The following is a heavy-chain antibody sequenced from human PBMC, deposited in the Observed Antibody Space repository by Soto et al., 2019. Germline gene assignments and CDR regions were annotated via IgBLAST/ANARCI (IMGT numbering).Heavy chain of an antibody. J-gene: IGHJ4*02. CDR1: GFMFSRYA. D-gene: IGHD3-10*01. CDR2: ISKDGSVI. Sequence: QVQLLESGGGVVPPGRSLRLSCAASGFMFSRYAMHWVRQAPGKGLEWVAVISKDGSVIYYADSVKGRFTISRDKSKSMGYMQLNSLRDEDTAVFYWVRSRSGAVPDSFAYWGQGTLVTVAS. V-gene: IGHV3-30*04. CDR3: VRSRSGAVPDSFAY.